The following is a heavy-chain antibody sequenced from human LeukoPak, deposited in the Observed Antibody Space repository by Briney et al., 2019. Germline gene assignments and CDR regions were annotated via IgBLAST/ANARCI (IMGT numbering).Heavy chain of an antibody. CDR3: ARPLGYCSGGSCYGDAFDI. CDR1: GGSISSYY. J-gene: IGHJ3*02. CDR2: IHYSGRT. Sequence: SETLSLTCTVSGGSISSYYWGWIRQPPGKRLEWIGSIHYSGRTHDNPSLKSRVTISLDTSKNHFSLKLSSVTAADTAVYYCARPLGYCSGGSCYGDAFDIWGQGTMVTVSS. V-gene: IGHV4-39*02. D-gene: IGHD2-15*01.